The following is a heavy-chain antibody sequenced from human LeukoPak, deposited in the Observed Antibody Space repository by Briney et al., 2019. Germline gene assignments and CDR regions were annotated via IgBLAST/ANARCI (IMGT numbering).Heavy chain of an antibody. Sequence: ASVTVSRKASGGTFSSYAISWVRQAPGQGLEWMGGIIPIFGTANYAQKFQGRVTITTDESTSTAYMELSSLRSEDTAVYYCAANRVVPAAMFDYWGQGTLVTVSS. J-gene: IGHJ4*02. CDR2: IIPIFGTA. CDR1: GGTFSSYA. D-gene: IGHD2-2*01. CDR3: AANRVVPAAMFDY. V-gene: IGHV1-69*05.